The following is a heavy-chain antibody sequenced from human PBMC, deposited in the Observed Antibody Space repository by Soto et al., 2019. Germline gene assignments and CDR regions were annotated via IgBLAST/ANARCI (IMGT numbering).Heavy chain of an antibody. V-gene: IGHV1-18*01. J-gene: IGHJ5*02. CDR1: GYTFSNYG. D-gene: IGHD6-6*01. CDR3: ARKSSSSSWFDH. Sequence: ASVKVSCKASGYTFSNYGITWVRQAPGQGLEWMGWISGYDGNTNYAQNFQGRVTMTTDPSTRTAYMELRSLRSDDTAVYYCARKSSSSSWFDHWGQGTLVTVYS. CDR2: ISGYDGNT.